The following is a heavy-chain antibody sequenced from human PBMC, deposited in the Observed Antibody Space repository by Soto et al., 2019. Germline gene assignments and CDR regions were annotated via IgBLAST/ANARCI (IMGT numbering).Heavy chain of an antibody. CDR3: AKEFSSGWPLGY. CDR2: ISWDGGST. V-gene: IGHV3-43*01. Sequence: LRLSCAASGFTFDDYTMHWVRQAPGKGLEWVSLISWDGGSTSYADPVKGRFTTSRDTSKHSLYLQMKSLRPEHTALYYCAKEFSSGWPLGYWGQGTLVTVSA. CDR1: GFTFDDYT. D-gene: IGHD6-19*01. J-gene: IGHJ4*02.